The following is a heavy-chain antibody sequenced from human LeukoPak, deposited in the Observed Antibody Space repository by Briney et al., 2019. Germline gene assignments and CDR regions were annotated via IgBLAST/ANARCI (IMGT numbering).Heavy chain of an antibody. CDR1: GFTFSSYA. Sequence: GGSLRLSCAASGFTFSSYAMSWVRQAPGKELEWVSAISGSGGSTYYADSVKGRFTISRDNSKNTLYLQMNSLRAEDTAVYYCAKGTAREIVVAKDYWGQGTLVTVSS. D-gene: IGHD3-22*01. CDR2: ISGSGGST. J-gene: IGHJ4*02. V-gene: IGHV3-23*01. CDR3: AKGTAREIVVAKDY.